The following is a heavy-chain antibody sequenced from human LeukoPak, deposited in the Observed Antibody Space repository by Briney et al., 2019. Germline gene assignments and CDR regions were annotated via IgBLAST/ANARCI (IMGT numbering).Heavy chain of an antibody. D-gene: IGHD1-7*01. CDR2: INPSGGST. CDR1: GYTFTSYY. V-gene: IGHV1-46*01. Sequence: GESLKISCKGSGYTFTSYYMHWVRQAPGQGLEWMGIINPSGGSTSYAQKFQGRVTMTRDTSTSTVYMELSSLRSEDTAVYYCARNRGITETPSFAPGGQGTRVTVSS. J-gene: IGHJ5*02. CDR3: ARNRGITETPSFAP.